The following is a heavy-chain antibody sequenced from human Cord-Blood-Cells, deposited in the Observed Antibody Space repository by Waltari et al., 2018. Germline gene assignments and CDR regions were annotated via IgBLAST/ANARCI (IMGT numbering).Heavy chain of an antibody. V-gene: IGHV1-2*02. CDR3: ARDRGTIFGVVINY. J-gene: IGHJ4*02. CDR1: GYTFTGYY. CDR2: INPNSVGT. Sequence: QVQLVQSGAEVKKPGASVKVSCKASGYTFTGYYMHWLRQAPGQGLEWMGWINPNSVGTTYAQKFEGRGTMTRDTSISSPYMELSRLRSYDTAVYYCARDRGTIFGVVINYWGPGTLVTVSS. D-gene: IGHD3-3*01.